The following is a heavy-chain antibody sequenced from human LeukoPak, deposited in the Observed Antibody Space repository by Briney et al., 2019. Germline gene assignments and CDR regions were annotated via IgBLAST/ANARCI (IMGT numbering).Heavy chain of an antibody. Sequence: GASVKVSCKASGYTFTSYDINWVRQATGQGLEWMGWMNPNSGNTGYAQKFQGRVTMTRNTSISTAYMELSSLRSEDTAVYYCARAGGYSYGRPHNWFDPWGQGTLVTVSS. D-gene: IGHD5-18*01. CDR1: GYTFTSYD. CDR2: MNPNSGNT. J-gene: IGHJ5*02. CDR3: ARAGGYSYGRPHNWFDP. V-gene: IGHV1-8*01.